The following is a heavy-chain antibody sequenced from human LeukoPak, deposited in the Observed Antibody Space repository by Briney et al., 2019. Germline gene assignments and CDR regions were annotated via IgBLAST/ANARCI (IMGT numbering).Heavy chain of an antibody. J-gene: IGHJ4*02. CDR1: GYTFTGYY. CDR3: ARDRRGSSGWYYFDY. D-gene: IGHD6-19*01. V-gene: IGHV1-2*04. Sequence: ASVKVSCTASGYTFTGYYMHWVRQAPGQGLEWMGWINPNSGGTNYAQKFQGWVTMTRDTSISTAYMELSRLRSDDTAVYYCARDRRGSSGWYYFDYWGQGTLVTVSS. CDR2: INPNSGGT.